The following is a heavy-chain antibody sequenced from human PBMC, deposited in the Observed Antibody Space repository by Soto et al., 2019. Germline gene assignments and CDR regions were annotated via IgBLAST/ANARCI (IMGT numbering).Heavy chain of an antibody. CDR1: GYSISSGYY. Sequence: QVQLQESGPGLVKPSETLSLTCAVSGYSISSGYYWGWIRQPPGKGLEWIGSIYHSGSTYYNPSLKSRVTISVDTSKNQFSLKLSSVTAADTAVYYCASHQTKRFLEWLSPSKRGMDVWGQGTTVTVSS. CDR2: IYHSGST. J-gene: IGHJ6*02. CDR3: ASHQTKRFLEWLSPSKRGMDV. V-gene: IGHV4-38-2*01. D-gene: IGHD3-3*01.